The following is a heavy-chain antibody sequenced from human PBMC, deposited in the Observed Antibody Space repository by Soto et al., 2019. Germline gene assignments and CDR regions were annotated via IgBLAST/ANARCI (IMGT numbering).Heavy chain of an antibody. CDR1: GGTFSSSA. D-gene: IGHD3-22*01. J-gene: IGHJ4*02. V-gene: IGHV1-69*01. CDR3: ARFHYYDSSGYLGE. Sequence: QVQLVQSWAEVKKPVSSVKVSCKASGGTFSSSAISWVRQAPGQGLEWMGGIIPIFGTANYAQQFHGRFTITADESTSTAYMELRRLRSEDTAVYYCARFHYYDSSGYLGEWGQGTLVTVSS. CDR2: IIPIFGTA.